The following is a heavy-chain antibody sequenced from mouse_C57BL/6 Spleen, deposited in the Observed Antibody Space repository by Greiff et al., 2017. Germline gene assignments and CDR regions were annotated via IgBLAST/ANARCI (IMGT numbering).Heavy chain of an antibody. J-gene: IGHJ4*01. D-gene: IGHD1-2*01. CDR3: ARDYGLMDY. CDR2: IYPGDGDT. V-gene: IGHV1-82*01. Sequence: QVQLQQSGPELVKPGASVKISCKASGYALRSSWMNWVKQRPGKGLEWIGRIYPGDGDTNYNGKFKGKATLTADKSSSTAYMQLSSLTSEDSAVYFCARDYGLMDYWGQGTSVTVSS. CDR1: GYALRSSW.